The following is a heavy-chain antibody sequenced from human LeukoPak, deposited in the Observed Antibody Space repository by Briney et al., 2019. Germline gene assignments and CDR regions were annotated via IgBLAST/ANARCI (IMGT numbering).Heavy chain of an antibody. V-gene: IGHV4-31*03. CDR1: GGSISSGGYY. CDR3: ARHGLRYSSGWSHLGY. CDR2: IYYNGST. J-gene: IGHJ4*02. D-gene: IGHD6-19*01. Sequence: PSDTLSLTCTVSGGSISSGGYYWSWIRQHPGKVLEWIGYIYYNGSTYYNPSLKSRVTISVDTSKNQFSLKLSSVTAADTAVYYCARHGLRYSSGWSHLGYWGQGTLVTVSS.